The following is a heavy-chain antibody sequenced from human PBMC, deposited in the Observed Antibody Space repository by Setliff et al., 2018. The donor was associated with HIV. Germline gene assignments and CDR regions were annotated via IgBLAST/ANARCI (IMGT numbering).Heavy chain of an antibody. D-gene: IGHD2-15*01. Sequence: PGGSLRLSCAASGFTFSSYWMSWVRQAPGKGLEWVSSISGTATTIYYADSVKGRFTISRDNAKNSLYLQMNSLRAEDTAVYYCARARDCSGGSCYFDPWGQGTLVTVSS. J-gene: IGHJ5*02. CDR3: ARARDCSGGSCYFDP. CDR2: ISGTATTI. CDR1: GFTFSSYW. V-gene: IGHV3-48*04.